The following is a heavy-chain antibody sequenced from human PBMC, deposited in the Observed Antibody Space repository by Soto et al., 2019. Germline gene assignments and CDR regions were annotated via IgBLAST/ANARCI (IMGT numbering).Heavy chain of an antibody. Sequence: EVQLVESGGGLVQPGGSLRLSCAASGFTFSSYWMHWVRQAPGKGLEWVSRINSDGGSTSYADSVKGRFTISRANAKNTLYLQMNSLRAEDTAGYYCTRSGDADYGERGDAFDIWGHGTMVAVST. CDR1: GFTFSSYW. V-gene: IGHV3-74*01. D-gene: IGHD4-17*01. J-gene: IGHJ3*02. CDR2: INSDGGST. CDR3: TRSGDADYGERGDAFDI.